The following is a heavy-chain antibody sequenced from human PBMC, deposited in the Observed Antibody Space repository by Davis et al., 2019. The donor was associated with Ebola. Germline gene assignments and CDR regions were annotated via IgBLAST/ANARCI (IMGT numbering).Heavy chain of an antibody. CDR1: GFTFSRYW. D-gene: IGHD2-15*01. V-gene: IGHV3-74*01. CDR3: VRGGSATAY. Sequence: GEFLKISCAASGFTFSRYWMHWVRQAPGKGLVYVSRISSDGGITSYADSVKGRFTISRDNAKSTLYLQMNSLTAEDTAVYYCVRGGSATAYWGQGTPVTVSS. J-gene: IGHJ1*01. CDR2: ISSDGGIT.